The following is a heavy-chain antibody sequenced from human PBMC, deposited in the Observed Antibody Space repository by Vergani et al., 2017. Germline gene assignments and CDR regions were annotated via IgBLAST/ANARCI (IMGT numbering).Heavy chain of an antibody. D-gene: IGHD2-2*01. V-gene: IGHV1-18*01. CDR2: ISAYNGNT. CDR1: GYSFINYG. CDR3: ARDPDIVVVPAAPYYYYYYGMDV. Sequence: QSQLVQSGDEVKKPGASVKVSCKTSGYSFINYGISWVRQAPGQGLEWMGWISAYNGNTNYAQKLQGRVTMTTDTSTSTAYMELRSLRSDDTAVYYCARDPDIVVVPAAPYYYYYYGMDVWGQGTTVTVSS. J-gene: IGHJ6*02.